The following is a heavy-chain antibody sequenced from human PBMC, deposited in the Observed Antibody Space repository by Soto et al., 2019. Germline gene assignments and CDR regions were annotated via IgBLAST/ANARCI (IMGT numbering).Heavy chain of an antibody. V-gene: IGHV4-39*01. CDR3: ARRQSVVVTDVWFDP. CDR2: IYYSGRT. Sequence: QLQLQESGPGLVKPSETLSLTCTVSGGSISSSSYYWGWIRQPPGKGLEWIGSIYYSGRTSYNPSLKSRVTISVDTSKNQFSLKLSSVTAADTAVYYCARRQSVVVTDVWFDPWGQGTLVTVSS. D-gene: IGHD2-21*02. J-gene: IGHJ5*02. CDR1: GGSISSSSYY.